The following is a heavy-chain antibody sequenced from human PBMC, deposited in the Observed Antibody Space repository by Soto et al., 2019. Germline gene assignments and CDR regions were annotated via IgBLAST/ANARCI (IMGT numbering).Heavy chain of an antibody. D-gene: IGHD3-22*01. CDR2: IYTSGST. V-gene: IGHV4-4*07. CDR3: ARDRAYYDSSGYYYYYYGMDV. Sequence: SETLSLTCTVSGGSISSYYWSWIRQPAGKGLEWIGRIYTSGSTNYNPSLKSRVTMSVDTSKNQFSLKLSSVTAADTAVYYCARDRAYYDSSGYYYYYYGMDVWGQGTTGTVCS. CDR1: GGSISSYY. J-gene: IGHJ6*02.